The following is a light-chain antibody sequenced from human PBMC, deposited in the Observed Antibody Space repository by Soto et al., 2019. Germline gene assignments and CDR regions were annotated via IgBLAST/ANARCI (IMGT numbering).Light chain of an antibody. CDR2: GAS. Sequence: EIVMTQSPATLSVSPGERATLSCRASQSVTSNLAWYQQKPGQAPRLLIYGASTRATGIPARFSGSGSGTEFTLTISSLQFEDFAVYYCQQYNNWPPTYTFGQGTKVEIK. V-gene: IGKV3-15*01. J-gene: IGKJ2*01. CDR3: QQYNNWPPTYT. CDR1: QSVTSN.